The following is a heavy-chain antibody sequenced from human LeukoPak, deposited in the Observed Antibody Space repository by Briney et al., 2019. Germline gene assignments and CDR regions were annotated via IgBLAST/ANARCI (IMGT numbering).Heavy chain of an antibody. CDR1: GGSISSTNW. V-gene: IGHV3-21*01. Sequence: GTLSLTCAVSGGSISSTNWWSWVRQSPGKGLEWVSSISSSSSYIYYADSVKGRFTISRDNAKNSLYLQMNRLRAEDTAVYYCARDQTSYDYVWGSYRYISFDYWGQGTLVTVSS. D-gene: IGHD3-16*02. CDR2: ISSSSSYI. J-gene: IGHJ4*02. CDR3: ARDQTSYDYVWGSYRYISFDY.